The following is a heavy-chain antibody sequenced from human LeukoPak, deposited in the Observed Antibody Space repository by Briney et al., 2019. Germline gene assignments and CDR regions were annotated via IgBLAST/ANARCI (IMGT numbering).Heavy chain of an antibody. J-gene: IGHJ4*02. CDR1: GGSISSISYY. D-gene: IGHD5-18*01. CDR2: IYYTGST. V-gene: IGHV4-39*07. CDR3: ARGQHSYGYFNGFDY. Sequence: SETLSLTCTISGGSISSISYYWGWIRQPPGKGLEWIGSIYYTGSTYYNPSLKSRVTVSVDTSKNQFSLKLSSVTAADTAVYYCARGQHSYGYFNGFDYWGQGTLVTVSS.